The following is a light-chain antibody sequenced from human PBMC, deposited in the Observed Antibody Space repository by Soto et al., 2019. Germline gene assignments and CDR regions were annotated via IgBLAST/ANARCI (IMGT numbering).Light chain of an antibody. CDR1: SSNIGAGFD. CDR3: QAYDSSLSGSYV. V-gene: IGLV1-40*01. Sequence: QSVLTQLPSVSGAPGQSITIACTGTSSNIGAGFDVHWYQQLPGAAPKLLIYGNNIRPSGVPDRFSGSKSGASASLAITGLQAEDEADYYCQAYDSSLSGSYVFGTGTKVTVL. J-gene: IGLJ1*01. CDR2: GNN.